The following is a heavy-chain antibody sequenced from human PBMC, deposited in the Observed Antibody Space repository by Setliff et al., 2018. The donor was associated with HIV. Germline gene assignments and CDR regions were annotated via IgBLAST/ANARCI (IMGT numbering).Heavy chain of an antibody. CDR3: ARVLYGGGSWPFDY. D-gene: IGHD3-10*01. J-gene: IGHJ4*02. Sequence: SETLSLTCTSSGDSISGYYWSWIRQPAGKGLEWIGRMHTSGNTNYNPSLKSRVTMSVDTSKNQFSLRLSSVTAADTAVYYCARVLYGGGSWPFDYWGQGTLVTVSS. CDR2: MHTSGNT. V-gene: IGHV4-4*07. CDR1: GDSISGYY.